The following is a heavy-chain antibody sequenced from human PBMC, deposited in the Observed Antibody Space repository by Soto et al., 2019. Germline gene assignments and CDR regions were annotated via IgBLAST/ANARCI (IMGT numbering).Heavy chain of an antibody. CDR1: GFTFSSYA. Sequence: PGGSLRLSCAASGFTFSSYAMSWVRQAPGKGLEWVSAISGSGGSTYCADSVKGRFTISRDNSKNTLYLQMNSLRAEDTAVYYCAKDKGYYYDSSGYRDLIDYWGQGTLVTVSS. CDR3: AKDKGYYYDSSGYRDLIDY. CDR2: ISGSGGST. V-gene: IGHV3-23*01. D-gene: IGHD3-22*01. J-gene: IGHJ4*02.